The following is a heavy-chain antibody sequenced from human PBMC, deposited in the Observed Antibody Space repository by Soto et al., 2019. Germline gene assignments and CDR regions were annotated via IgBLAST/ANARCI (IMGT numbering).Heavy chain of an antibody. J-gene: IGHJ5*02. CDR3: ASTVVVGATSGWFDP. V-gene: IGHV3-23*01. Sequence: PGGSLRLSCAASGFTFSSYAMSWFRQAPGKGLEWVSAISGSGGSTYYADSVKGRFTISRDNSKNTLYLQMNSLRAEDTAVYYCASTVVVGATSGWFDPWGQGTLVTVSS. CDR1: GFTFSSYA. D-gene: IGHD1-26*01. CDR2: ISGSGGST.